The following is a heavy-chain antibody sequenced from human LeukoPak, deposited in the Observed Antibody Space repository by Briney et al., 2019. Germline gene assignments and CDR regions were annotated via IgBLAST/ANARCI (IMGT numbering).Heavy chain of an antibody. J-gene: IGHJ4*02. CDR1: GYTFTDYF. Sequence: GASVKVSCKASGYTFTDYFMHWVRQAPGQGLEWMGWINPNSGGTHYAQKFQGRVTMTRDTSISTAYMELGRPRSDGTAVYYCARDPGYSSPRGDYWGQGTLVTVSS. V-gene: IGHV1-2*02. CDR3: ARDPGYSSPRGDY. CDR2: INPNSGGT. D-gene: IGHD5-18*01.